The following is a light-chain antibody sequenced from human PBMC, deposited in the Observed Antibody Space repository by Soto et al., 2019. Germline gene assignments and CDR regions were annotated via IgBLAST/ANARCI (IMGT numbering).Light chain of an antibody. CDR3: AAWDDSLSGGGV. CDR1: SSNIGSNY. CDR2: RNN. Sequence: QSVLTQPPSASGTPGQRVTISCSGSSSNIGSNYVYWYQQLPGTAPKLLIYRNNQRPSGVPDRFSGSKSGTSASLAISGLRSEDEDDYYCAAWDDSLSGGGVFGGGTQLTVL. J-gene: IGLJ3*02. V-gene: IGLV1-47*01.